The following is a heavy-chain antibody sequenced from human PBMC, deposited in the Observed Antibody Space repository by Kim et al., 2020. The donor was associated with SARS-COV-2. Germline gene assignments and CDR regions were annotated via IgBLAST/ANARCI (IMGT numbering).Heavy chain of an antibody. Sequence: ASVKVSCKASGYTFSGYYMHWVRQAPGQGLEWMGRINPNSGDTNYAQKFQGRVTMTRATSISTTYMELSRLSSDDTAVYYCARGSMEWVLPFDYWGQGTL. CDR2: INPNSGDT. V-gene: IGHV1-2*06. CDR3: ARGSMEWVLPFDY. CDR1: GYTFSGYY. D-gene: IGHD1-26*01. J-gene: IGHJ4*02.